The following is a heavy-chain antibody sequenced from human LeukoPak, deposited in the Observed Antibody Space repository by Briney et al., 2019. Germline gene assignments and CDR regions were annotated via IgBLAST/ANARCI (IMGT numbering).Heavy chain of an antibody. Sequence: PSETLSLTGTVSGGSISSHYWSWIRQPPGKGLEWIGDIYYSGSTNYNPSLKSRVTISVDTSKNQFSLKLSSVTAADTAVYYCARARLRWYFDYWGQGTLVTVSS. CDR1: GGSISSHY. J-gene: IGHJ4*02. V-gene: IGHV4-59*11. CDR2: IYYSGST. D-gene: IGHD4-23*01. CDR3: ARARLRWYFDY.